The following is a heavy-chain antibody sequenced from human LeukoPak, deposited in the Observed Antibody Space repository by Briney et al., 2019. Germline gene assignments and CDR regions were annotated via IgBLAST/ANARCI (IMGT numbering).Heavy chain of an antibody. CDR2: INGDNGNT. J-gene: IGHJ6*02. Sequence: ASVKVSCKASGYTFTTYAVHWVRQAPGQRLEWMGWINGDNGNTKYSQKFQGRVTITRDTSAYTAYMELSRLRSDDTAVYYCARGRGDYGMDVWGQGTTVTVS. D-gene: IGHD3-10*01. CDR3: ARGRGDYGMDV. CDR1: GYTFTTYA. V-gene: IGHV1-3*01.